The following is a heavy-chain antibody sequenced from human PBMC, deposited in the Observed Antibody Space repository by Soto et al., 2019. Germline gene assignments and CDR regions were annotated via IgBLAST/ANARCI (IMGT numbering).Heavy chain of an antibody. CDR3: ARADFWSAHNWFDP. Sequence: GGSLRLSCAASGFTVSSNYMSWVRQAPGKGLEWVSVIYSGGSTYYADSVKGRFTKSRDNSKNTLYLQMNSLRAEDTAVYYCARADFWSAHNWFDPWGQGTLVTVSS. J-gene: IGHJ5*02. V-gene: IGHV3-66*01. D-gene: IGHD3-3*01. CDR1: GFTVSSNY. CDR2: IYSGGST.